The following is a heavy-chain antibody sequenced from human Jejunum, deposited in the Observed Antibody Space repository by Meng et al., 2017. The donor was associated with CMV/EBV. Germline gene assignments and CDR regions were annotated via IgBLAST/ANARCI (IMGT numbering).Heavy chain of an antibody. J-gene: IGHJ4*02. CDR2: INSDGATT. Sequence: VSGFSLSNHWMNWVRQAPGKGLVWVSRINSDGATTAYVDSVKGRFTISRDNAENTVYLQMNSLRAEDTAVYYCARRTAYSSGELDYWGQGTLVTVSS. D-gene: IGHD3-22*01. CDR1: GFSLSNHW. CDR3: ARRTAYSSGELDY. V-gene: IGHV3-74*01.